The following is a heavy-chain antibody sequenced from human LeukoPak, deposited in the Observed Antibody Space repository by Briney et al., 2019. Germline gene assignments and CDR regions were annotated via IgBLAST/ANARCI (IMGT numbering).Heavy chain of an antibody. Sequence: GASVKVSCKTSGYTFTSYGISWVRHAPGQGLEWMGWISAYNGNTYYAQKLQGRVTMTTDTSTSTAYMELRSLRSDDTAVYYCARGSIAVAGGDAFDIWGQGTMVTVSS. CDR3: ARGSIAVAGGDAFDI. D-gene: IGHD6-19*01. V-gene: IGHV1-18*01. J-gene: IGHJ3*02. CDR2: ISAYNGNT. CDR1: GYTFTSYG.